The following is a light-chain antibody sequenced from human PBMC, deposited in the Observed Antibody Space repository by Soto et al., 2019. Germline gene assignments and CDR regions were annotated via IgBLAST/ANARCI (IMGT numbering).Light chain of an antibody. V-gene: IGLV2-8*01. Sequence: QSALTQPPSASGSPGQSVAISCTGTSSDVGAYNYVSWYQQHPGKSPKLIISDVSKRPSGVPDRFSGSKSGNMASLTVSGLQAEDEADYYCSSYARSNTVFGGGTKLTVL. CDR2: DVS. CDR1: SSDVGAYNY. CDR3: SSYARSNTV. J-gene: IGLJ2*01.